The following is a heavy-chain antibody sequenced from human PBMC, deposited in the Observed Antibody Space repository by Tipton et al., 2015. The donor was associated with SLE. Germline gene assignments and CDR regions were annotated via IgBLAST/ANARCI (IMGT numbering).Heavy chain of an antibody. J-gene: IGHJ4*02. Sequence: TLSLTCTVSNGSITSLYDYWGWIRQSPGKGLEWIGNFYHRGTTYYNPSLKSRVTISADTSKNHLSLKLTSVTAVDTAVYFCARSSSVRTLLWPTFAYWGQGTLVTVSS. CDR2: FYHRGTT. D-gene: IGHD2/OR15-2a*01. CDR1: NGSITSLYDY. V-gene: IGHV4-38-2*02. CDR3: ARSSSVRTLLWPTFAY.